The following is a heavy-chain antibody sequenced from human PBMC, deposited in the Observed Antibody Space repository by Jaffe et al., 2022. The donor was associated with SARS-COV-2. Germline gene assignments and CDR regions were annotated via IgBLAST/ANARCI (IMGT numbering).Heavy chain of an antibody. CDR3: VKDQQWPIVHWFDS. CDR2: ISSSTTII. Sequence: VQLVESGGDFVQPGGSLRLSCAASGFSFSSYGMSWVRQAPGKGLEWISFISSSTTIIFYADSVKGRFTISRENAKNSLYLQMNSLRDEDTAVYYCVKDQQWPIVHWFDSWGQGTLVTVSS. CDR1: GFSFSSYG. D-gene: IGHD3-16*02. J-gene: IGHJ5*01. V-gene: IGHV3-48*02.